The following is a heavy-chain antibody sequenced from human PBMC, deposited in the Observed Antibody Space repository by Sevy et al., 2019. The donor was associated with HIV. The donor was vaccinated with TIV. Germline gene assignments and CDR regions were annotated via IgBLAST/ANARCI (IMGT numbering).Heavy chain of an antibody. Sequence: SETLSLTCAVYGGSFSGYYWSWIRQPPGKGLEWIGEINHSGSTNYNPSLKSRVTISVDTSKNQCSLKLSSVTAADTAVYYCARHCGSTSCSHAFDIWGQGTMVTVSS. CDR3: ARHCGSTSCSHAFDI. J-gene: IGHJ3*02. V-gene: IGHV4-34*01. CDR2: INHSGST. D-gene: IGHD2-2*01. CDR1: GGSFSGYY.